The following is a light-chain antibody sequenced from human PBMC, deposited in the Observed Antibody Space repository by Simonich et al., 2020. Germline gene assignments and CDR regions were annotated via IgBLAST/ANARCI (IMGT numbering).Light chain of an antibody. J-gene: IGLJ3*02. CDR1: RSDVGGYNY. CDR2: GVN. V-gene: IGLV2-14*01. Sequence: QSALTQPASVSGSPGQSITISCTGTRSDVGGYNYVSWYQQPPGKAPKPMIYGVNKRPSGVSNRFSGSKSGNTASLTISGLQAEDEADYYCSSYTSSSTVFGGGTKLTVL. CDR3: SSYTSSSTV.